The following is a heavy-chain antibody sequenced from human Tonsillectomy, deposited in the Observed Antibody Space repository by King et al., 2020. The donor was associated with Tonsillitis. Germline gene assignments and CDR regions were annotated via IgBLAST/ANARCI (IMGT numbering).Heavy chain of an antibody. CDR1: GFTFSSYW. J-gene: IGHJ4*02. V-gene: IGHV3-74*01. D-gene: IGHD1-14*01. Sequence: VQLVESGGGLVQPGGSLRLSCAASGFTFSSYWMHWVRQAPGKGRVWVSRIYNDGSSTTYADSGKGRFTISRDNAKNTLYLQMNSLRAEDTAVYYCARDFGNWGQGTPVTVSS. CDR3: ARDFGN. CDR2: IYNDGSST.